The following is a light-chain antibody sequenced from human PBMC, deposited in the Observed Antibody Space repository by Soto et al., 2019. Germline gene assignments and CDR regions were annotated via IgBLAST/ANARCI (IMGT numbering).Light chain of an antibody. CDR1: QDISNY. J-gene: IGKJ4*01. CDR2: DAS. Sequence: DIQMTQSPSSLSASVGDRVTITCQASQDISNYLNWYQQKPGKAPKLLIYDASNLETGVPSRFSGSGSGTDFTFTISSLQPEDIDTYYCQQYDNLPLTFGGGTKVEIK. CDR3: QQYDNLPLT. V-gene: IGKV1-33*01.